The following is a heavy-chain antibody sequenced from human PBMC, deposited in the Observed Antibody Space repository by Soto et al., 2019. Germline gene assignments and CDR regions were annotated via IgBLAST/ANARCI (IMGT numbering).Heavy chain of an antibody. Sequence: EVHLLESGGGLVQPGWSLRLSCADSGFTVSSYAVSWARQTTGKWLEWVSTISASGAYTYYAYSVKGRFTISRDNSKNTLYLQMRSLRAGDTATYYCAKEVIAARPYYLDYWGQGTLVTVSS. CDR2: ISASGAYT. V-gene: IGHV3-23*01. CDR1: GFTVSSYA. J-gene: IGHJ4*02. CDR3: AKEVIAARPYYLDY. D-gene: IGHD6-6*01.